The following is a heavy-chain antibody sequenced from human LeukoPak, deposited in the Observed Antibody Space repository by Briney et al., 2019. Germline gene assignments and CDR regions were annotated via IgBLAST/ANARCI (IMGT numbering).Heavy chain of an antibody. CDR1: GFTFSSYA. D-gene: IGHD6-19*01. Sequence: GGSLRLSCAASGFTFSSYAMSWVRQAPGKGLEWVSAISGSGGSTYYADSVKGRFTISRDNSKNTLYLQMNSLKAEDTAVYYCARVIRSSGWYVDYWGQGTLVTASS. CDR3: ARVIRSSGWYVDY. CDR2: ISGSGGST. J-gene: IGHJ4*02. V-gene: IGHV3-23*01.